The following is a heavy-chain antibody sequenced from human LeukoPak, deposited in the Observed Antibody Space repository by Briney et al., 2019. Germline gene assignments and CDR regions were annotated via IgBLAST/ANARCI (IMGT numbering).Heavy chain of an antibody. CDR3: AKDVPPPGGTGTTNWFDP. Sequence: GGSLRLSCAASGFTFSSYGMHWVRQAPGKGLEWVAVISYDGSKKYYADSVKGRFAISRDNSKNMLYLQMNSLRAEDTAIYYCAKDVPPPGGTGTTNWFDPWGQGTLVTVSS. CDR1: GFTFSSYG. J-gene: IGHJ5*02. CDR2: ISYDGSKK. D-gene: IGHD1-7*01. V-gene: IGHV3-30*18.